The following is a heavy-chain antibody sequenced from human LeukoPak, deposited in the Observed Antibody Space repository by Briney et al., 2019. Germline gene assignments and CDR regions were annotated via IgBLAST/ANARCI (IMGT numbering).Heavy chain of an antibody. CDR1: GGSISNYD. V-gene: IGHV4-59*01. Sequence: SETLSLTCTVSGGSISNYDWSWIRQPPRKGREWIGYIYYSGNTNYNPSLKSRVTISVDTSKKQFSLKLSSVTAADTAVYYCARDHYDVLTGYYNGMDVWGQGTTVTVSS. CDR3: ARDHYDVLTGYYNGMDV. J-gene: IGHJ6*02. CDR2: IYYSGNT. D-gene: IGHD3-9*01.